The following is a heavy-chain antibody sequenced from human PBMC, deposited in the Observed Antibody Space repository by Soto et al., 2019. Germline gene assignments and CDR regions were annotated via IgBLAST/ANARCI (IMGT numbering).Heavy chain of an antibody. CDR1: GYTFTSYG. CDR3: AREIYPRYCSGGSCYSGLGWFDP. Sequence: ASVKVSCKASGYTFTSYGISWVRQAPGQGLEWMGWISAYNGNTNYAQKLQGRVTMTTDTSTSTAYMELRSLRSDDTAVYYCAREIYPRYCSGGSCYSGLGWFDPWGQGTLVTVSS. D-gene: IGHD2-15*01. J-gene: IGHJ5*02. CDR2: ISAYNGNT. V-gene: IGHV1-18*01.